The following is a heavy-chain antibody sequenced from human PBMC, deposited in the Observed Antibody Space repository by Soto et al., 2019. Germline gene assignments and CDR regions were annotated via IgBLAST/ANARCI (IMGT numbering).Heavy chain of an antibody. CDR3: ARRYGSAFDI. J-gene: IGHJ3*02. Sequence: SETLSLTCTVSGGSIISYYWSWIRQPPGKGLEWIGYIYYSGSTNYNPSLKSRVTTSVDTSKNQFSLKLSSVTAADTAVYYCARRYGSAFDIWGQGTMVTVSS. CDR1: GGSIISYY. V-gene: IGHV4-59*01. D-gene: IGHD3-10*01. CDR2: IYYSGST.